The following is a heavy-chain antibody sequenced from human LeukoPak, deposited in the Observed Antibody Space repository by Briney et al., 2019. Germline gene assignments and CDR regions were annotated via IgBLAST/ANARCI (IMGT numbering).Heavy chain of an antibody. D-gene: IGHD1-26*01. CDR2: IDANAKTI. V-gene: IGHV3-74*01. CDR1: GFTFSNYW. CDR3: LTVVETTIAAFDI. J-gene: IGHJ3*02. Sequence: GGSLRLSCAASGFTFSNYWLHWVRQAPGKGLVWVSRIDANAKTISYADSVKGRFTISTDNAKKTLYLQMNSLRVEDTAVYYCLTVVETTIAAFDIWGQGTMVTVSS.